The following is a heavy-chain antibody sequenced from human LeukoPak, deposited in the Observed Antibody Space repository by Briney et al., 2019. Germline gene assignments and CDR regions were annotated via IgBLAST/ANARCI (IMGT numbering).Heavy chain of an antibody. CDR1: GFTFSSYA. CDR2: INSDGSST. J-gene: IGHJ3*02. V-gene: IGHV3-74*01. Sequence: GGSLRLSCAASGFTFSSYAMHWVRQAPGKGLVWVSRINSDGSSTSYADSVKGRFTISRDNAKNTLYLQMNSLRAEDTAVYYCARRDTAAAYAFDIWGQGTMVTVSS. CDR3: ARRDTAAAYAFDI. D-gene: IGHD6-13*01.